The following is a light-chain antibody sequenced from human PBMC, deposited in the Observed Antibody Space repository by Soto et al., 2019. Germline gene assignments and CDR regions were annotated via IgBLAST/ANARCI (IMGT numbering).Light chain of an antibody. CDR1: QSISSTY. V-gene: IGKV3-20*01. Sequence: PGERATLSCMASQSISSTYLACYQRKPGQAPSLVIDGASSRATGIPDRFSGSGSGTEFTLTISSLQPDDFATYYCQQYNGYRWTFGQGTKVDIK. J-gene: IGKJ1*01. CDR2: GAS. CDR3: QQYNGYRWT.